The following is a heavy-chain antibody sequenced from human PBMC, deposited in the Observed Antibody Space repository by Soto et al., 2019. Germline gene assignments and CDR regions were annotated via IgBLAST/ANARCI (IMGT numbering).Heavy chain of an antibody. D-gene: IGHD6-13*01. CDR3: AHNLRYSSTLNWFDP. CDR2: IYWEDDK. CDR1: GFSLSTSGVG. V-gene: IGHV2-5*02. J-gene: IGHJ5*02. Sequence: QITLKESGPTLVKPTQTLTLTCTFSGFSLSTSGVGVGWIRQPPGKALEWLALIYWEDDKRYSPSLKSRLTITKDTSKNQVVLTMTNMDPVDTATYYCAHNLRYSSTLNWFDPWGQGTLVTVSS.